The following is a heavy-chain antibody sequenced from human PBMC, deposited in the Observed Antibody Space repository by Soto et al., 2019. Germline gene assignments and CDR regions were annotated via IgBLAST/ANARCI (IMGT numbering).Heavy chain of an antibody. CDR2: IYYSGST. D-gene: IGHD2-15*01. CDR1: GGSVSSCSYY. CDR3: AARRGELGYCSGGSCYRDAFDI. V-gene: IGHV4-61*01. Sequence: PSETLSLTCTVSGGSVSSCSYYWRWIRQLPGKGLEWIGYIYYSGSTNYNPSLKSRVTISVDTSKNQFSLKLSSVTAADTAVYYCAARRGELGYCSGGSCYRDAFDIWGQGTMVTVSS. J-gene: IGHJ3*02.